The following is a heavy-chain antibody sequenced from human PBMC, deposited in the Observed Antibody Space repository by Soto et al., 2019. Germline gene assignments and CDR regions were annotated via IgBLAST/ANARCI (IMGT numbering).Heavy chain of an antibody. J-gene: IGHJ3*02. CDR2: ISGSGGST. CDR3: AKDREGYCSSTSCYTAFDI. V-gene: IGHV3-23*01. Sequence: AGGSLRLSCAASGFTFSSYAMSWVRQAPGKGLEWVSAISGSGGSTYYADSVKGRFTISRDNSKNTLYLQMNSLRAEDTAVYYCAKDREGYCSSTSCYTAFDIWGQGTMVTVSS. CDR1: GFTFSSYA. D-gene: IGHD2-2*02.